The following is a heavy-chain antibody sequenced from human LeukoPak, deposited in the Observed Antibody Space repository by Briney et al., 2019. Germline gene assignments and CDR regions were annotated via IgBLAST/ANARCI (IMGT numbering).Heavy chain of an antibody. J-gene: IGHJ4*02. CDR2: IKQDGSEK. V-gene: IGHV3-7*01. CDR3: ARDSDYYDSSHYFDY. D-gene: IGHD3-22*01. Sequence: GGSLRPSCAASGFTFSSYWMSWVRQAPGKGLEWVANIKQDGSEKYYVDSVKGRFTISRDNAKNSLYLQMNSLRAEDTAVYYCARDSDYYDSSHYFDYWGQGTLVTVSS. CDR1: GFTFSSYW.